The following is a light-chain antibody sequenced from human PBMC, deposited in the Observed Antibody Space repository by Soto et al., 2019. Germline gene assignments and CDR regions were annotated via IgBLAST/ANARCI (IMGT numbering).Light chain of an antibody. J-gene: IGKJ4*01. CDR1: RSVGRS. CDR3: QQRTNWHLT. V-gene: IGKV3-11*01. CDR2: DAS. Sequence: ETVLTQSPATLSLSPGERATLSCRASRSVGRSLAWYQQKPGQAPRLLIYDASNRATGIPARFSGSGSGTDFTRTISSLEPEDFGIYYCQQRTNWHLTFGGGTTVEIK.